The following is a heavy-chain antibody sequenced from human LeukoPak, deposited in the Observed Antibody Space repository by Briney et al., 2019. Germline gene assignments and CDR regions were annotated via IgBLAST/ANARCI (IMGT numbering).Heavy chain of an antibody. V-gene: IGHV1-69*04. Sequence: SVKVSCKASGGTFSSYAISWVRQAPGQGLEWMGRIIPILAVTNYAQKFQGRVTITADKSTSTAYMDLSSLRSDDTAVYYCARDRFGYRSTTTCEGGAFDIWGQGTMVTVSS. CDR1: GGTFSSYA. CDR2: IIPILAVT. CDR3: ARDRFGYRSTTTCEGGAFDI. D-gene: IGHD2-2*03. J-gene: IGHJ3*02.